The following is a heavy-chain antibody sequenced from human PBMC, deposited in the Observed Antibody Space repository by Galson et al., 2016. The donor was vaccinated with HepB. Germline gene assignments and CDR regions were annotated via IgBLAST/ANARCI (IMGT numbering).Heavy chain of an antibody. Sequence: SETLSPTCSVSGGSISSNNYYWGWVRQPPGKGLEWLGNIYYNGHTYDNPSLKSRLTMSVATSKNQFSLKLSSVTAAVTAGYYWATLDCTGGVCYQGGTFDLRGQGTMVTVAS. CDR1: GGSISSNNYY. CDR3: ATLDCTGGVCYQGGTFDL. CDR2: IYYNGHT. V-gene: IGHV4-39*01. J-gene: IGHJ3*01. D-gene: IGHD2-8*02.